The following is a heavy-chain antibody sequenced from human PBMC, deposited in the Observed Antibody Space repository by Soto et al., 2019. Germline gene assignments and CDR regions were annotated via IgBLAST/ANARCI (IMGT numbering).Heavy chain of an antibody. J-gene: IGHJ6*02. CDR1: GGSISSGGYY. CDR2: IYYSGST. D-gene: IGHD2-2*01. CDR3: ARERRQLVPAAMYYYYGMDV. V-gene: IGHV4-31*03. Sequence: QVQLQESGPGLVKPSQTLSLTCTVSGGSISSGGYYWSWIRQHPGKGLEWIGYIYYSGSTYYNPSLKSRVTISVDTSKNQFSLKLSSVTAADTAVYYCARERRQLVPAAMYYYYGMDVWGQGTTVTVSS.